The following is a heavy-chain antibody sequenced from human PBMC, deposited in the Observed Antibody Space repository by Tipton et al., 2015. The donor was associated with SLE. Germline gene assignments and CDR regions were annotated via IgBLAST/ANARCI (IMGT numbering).Heavy chain of an antibody. J-gene: IGHJ4*02. V-gene: IGHV4-61*09. CDR2: IYTSGST. D-gene: IGHD2-15*01. Sequence: LRLSCTVSGGSISSGSYYWSWIRQPAGKGLEWIGYIYTSGSTNYNPSLKSRVTISVDTSKNQFSLKLSSVTAADTAVYYCARIHCSGGSCYFDYWGQGTLVTVSS. CDR3: ARIHCSGGSCYFDY. CDR1: GGSISSGSYY.